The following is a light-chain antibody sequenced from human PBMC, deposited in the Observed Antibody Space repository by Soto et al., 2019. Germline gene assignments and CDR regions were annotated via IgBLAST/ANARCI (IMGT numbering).Light chain of an antibody. V-gene: IGLV1-40*01. CDR1: RSNIGAGYD. CDR3: QSYDSSLVI. CDR2: ANI. J-gene: IGLJ2*01. Sequence: QSVLTQPPSVSGAPGQRVTISCTGSRSNIGAGYDVHWYQQLPGIAPKLLIFANINRPSGVPDRFSGSKSGTSASLAITGLQDEDEADYYCQSYDSSLVIFGGGTKLTVL.